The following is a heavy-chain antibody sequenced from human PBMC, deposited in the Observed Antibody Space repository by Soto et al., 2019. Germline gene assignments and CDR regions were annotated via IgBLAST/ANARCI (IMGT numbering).Heavy chain of an antibody. CDR2: IYYSGST. D-gene: IGHD2-15*01. CDR1: GGSISSSSYY. CDR3: VRHVGYCSGGSCTPDAFDI. V-gene: IGHV4-39*01. J-gene: IGHJ3*02. Sequence: PSETLSLTCTVSGGSISSSSYYWGWIRQPPGKGLEWIGSIYYSGSTYYNPSLKSRVTISVDTSKNQFSLKLSSVTAADTAVYYCVRHVGYCSGGSCTPDAFDIWGQGTMVTVSS.